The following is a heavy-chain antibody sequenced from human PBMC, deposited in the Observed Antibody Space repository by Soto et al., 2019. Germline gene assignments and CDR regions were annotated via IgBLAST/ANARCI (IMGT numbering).Heavy chain of an antibody. D-gene: IGHD2-8*01. CDR1: GDSISSYY. CDR2: LYYGRSA. CDR3: ASSGYCTNGVCYTLFDP. Sequence: SETLSLTCAVSGDSISSYYCMWIRQPPGKGLESIGYLYYGRSANYNPSLKSRVTLSVDTSTNQCSLTLSSMTAADTAVFFCASSGYCTNGVCYTLFDPWGQETLVTVSS. J-gene: IGHJ5*02. V-gene: IGHV4-59*01.